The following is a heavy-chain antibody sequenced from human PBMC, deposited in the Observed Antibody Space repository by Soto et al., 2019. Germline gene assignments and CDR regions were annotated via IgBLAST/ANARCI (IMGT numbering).Heavy chain of an antibody. V-gene: IGHV4-30-4*01. D-gene: IGHD3-22*01. CDR2: IYYSGST. CDR1: GGSISSGDYY. Sequence: PSETLSLTCTVSGGSISSGDYYWSWIRQPPGKGLEWIGYIYYSGSTYYNPSLKSRVTISVDTSKNQFSLKLSSVTAADTAVYYCAASLKVGGDKSWFDPWGQGTLVTVSS. CDR3: AASLKVGGDKSWFDP. J-gene: IGHJ5*02.